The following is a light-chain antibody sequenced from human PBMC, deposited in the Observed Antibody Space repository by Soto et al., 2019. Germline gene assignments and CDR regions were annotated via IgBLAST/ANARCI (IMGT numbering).Light chain of an antibody. Sequence: QPASVSGSPGQSITISCTGTSSDVGGYNYVSWYQQHPGKAPKLMIYDVSNRPSGVSNRFSGSKSGNTASLTISGLQAEDEADYYCSSYTSSSTRVFGGGTQLTVL. CDR2: DVS. CDR1: SSDVGGYNY. J-gene: IGLJ2*01. V-gene: IGLV2-14*01. CDR3: SSYTSSSTRV.